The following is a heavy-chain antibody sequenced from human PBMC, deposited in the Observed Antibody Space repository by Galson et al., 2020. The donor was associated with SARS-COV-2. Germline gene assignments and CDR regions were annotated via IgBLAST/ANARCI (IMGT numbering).Heavy chain of an antibody. D-gene: IGHD7-27*01. J-gene: IGHJ2*01. CDR1: GFIFNNHS. CDR3: TAGGPWGACWYFDL. Sequence: GGSLRLSCEASGFIFNNHSMHWVRQASGKGLEWVSGIYRNSGTKGYDDSEGGRFTLSRDNTKNSLYLQMNRLRPDDTAFYYCTAGGPWGACWYFDLWGRGTLVTVSS. CDR2: IYRNSGTK. V-gene: IGHV3-9*01.